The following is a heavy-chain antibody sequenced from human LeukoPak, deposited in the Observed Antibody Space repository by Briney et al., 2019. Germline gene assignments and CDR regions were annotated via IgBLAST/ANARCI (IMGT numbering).Heavy chain of an antibody. CDR3: ASGAPKVEMATKYYFDY. CDR1: GGSFSGYY. CDR2: INHSGST. D-gene: IGHD5-24*01. V-gene: IGHV4-34*01. Sequence: KPSETLSLTCAVYGGSFSGYYWSWIRQPPGKGLEWIGEINHSGSTNYNPSLKSRVTISVDTSKNQFSLKLSSVTAADTAVYYCASGAPKVEMATKYYFDYWGQGTLVTVSS. J-gene: IGHJ4*02.